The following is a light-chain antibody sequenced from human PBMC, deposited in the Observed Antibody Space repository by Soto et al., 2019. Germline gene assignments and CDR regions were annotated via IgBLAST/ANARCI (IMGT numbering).Light chain of an antibody. J-gene: IGKJ1*01. V-gene: IGKV3-11*01. CDR2: DAS. Sequence: EIVLTQSPATLSLSPGERATLSCRASQSISSSLAWYPQKPGQAPRLLIYDASSRATGFPARFSGSGSGTDFTLTIGSLEPEDFAVYYCQQRSEWPRTFGQGTKVEI. CDR1: QSISSS. CDR3: QQRSEWPRT.